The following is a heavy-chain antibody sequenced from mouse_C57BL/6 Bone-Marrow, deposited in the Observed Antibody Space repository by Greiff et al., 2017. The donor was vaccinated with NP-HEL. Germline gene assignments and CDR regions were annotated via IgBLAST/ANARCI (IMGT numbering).Heavy chain of an antibody. CDR2: INPNNGGT. CDR3: ARSHYYGSSPFAY. CDR1: GYTFTDYN. V-gene: IGHV1-18*01. D-gene: IGHD1-1*01. J-gene: IGHJ3*01. Sequence: VQLQQSGPEMVKPGASVKIPCKASGYTFTDYNMDWVKQSHGKSLEWIGDINPNNGGTIYNQKFKGKATLTVDKSSSTAYMELRSLTSEDTAVYYCARSHYYGSSPFAYWGQGTLVTVSA.